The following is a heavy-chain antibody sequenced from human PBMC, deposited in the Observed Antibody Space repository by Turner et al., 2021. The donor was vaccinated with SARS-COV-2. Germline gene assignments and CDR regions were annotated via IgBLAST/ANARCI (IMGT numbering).Heavy chain of an antibody. J-gene: IGHJ3*02. D-gene: IGHD2-8*01. V-gene: IGHV3-30*18. CDR1: GFTFSTYG. CDR2: ISYDGSQQ. CDR3: AKTRVSYRISNDPLEI. Sequence: QMQLVESGGGVVQPGRSLRLSCAASGFTFSTYGIHWVRQAPGKGLEELAIISYDGSQQYFAESVKGRFAVSRDNSNNTVSLLMNSLRAEDTAVYFCAKTRVSYRISNDPLEIWGQGTWVTVSS.